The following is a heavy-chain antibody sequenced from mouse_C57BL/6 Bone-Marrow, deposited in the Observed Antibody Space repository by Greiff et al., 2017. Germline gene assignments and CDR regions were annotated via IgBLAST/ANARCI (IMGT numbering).Heavy chain of an antibody. Sequence: VQLQQSGPELVKPGASVKISCTASGYAFSSSWMNWVKQRPGQGLEWIGRIYPGDGDTNYNGKFKGKATMTADKSSSTAYMQLSSLTSEDSAVYFCARDYYGSSAWLAYWGQGTLVTVSA. V-gene: IGHV1-82*01. CDR2: IYPGDGDT. J-gene: IGHJ3*01. CDR1: GYAFSSSW. D-gene: IGHD1-1*01. CDR3: ARDYYGSSAWLAY.